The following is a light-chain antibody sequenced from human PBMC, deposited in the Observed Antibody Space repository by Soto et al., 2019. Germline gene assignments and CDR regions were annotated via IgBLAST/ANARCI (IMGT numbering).Light chain of an antibody. J-gene: IGKJ4*01. Sequence: EIVLTQSPGTLSLSPGERATLSCRASQSIRSNYVAWYQQKPGQGPRLLIYGASSRATGIPDRFSGSGSGTDFTLTINSLQSEDFAVYYCQPYNNWPLTFGGGTKVDIK. CDR3: QPYNNWPLT. V-gene: IGKV3-20*01. CDR1: QSIRSNY. CDR2: GAS.